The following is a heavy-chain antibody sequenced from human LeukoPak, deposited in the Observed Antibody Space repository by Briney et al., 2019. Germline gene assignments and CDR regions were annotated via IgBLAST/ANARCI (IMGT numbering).Heavy chain of an antibody. V-gene: IGHV3-30*18. CDR3: AKLRSYDIVVVVAATDFDY. CDR2: ISYDGSNK. D-gene: IGHD2-15*01. CDR1: GFTFDDYA. Sequence: GRSLRLSCAASGFTFDDYAMHWVRQAPGKGLEWVAVISYDGSNKYYADSVKGRFTISRDNSKNTLYLQMNSLRAEDTAVYYCAKLRSYDIVVVVAATDFDYWGQGTLVTVSS. J-gene: IGHJ4*02.